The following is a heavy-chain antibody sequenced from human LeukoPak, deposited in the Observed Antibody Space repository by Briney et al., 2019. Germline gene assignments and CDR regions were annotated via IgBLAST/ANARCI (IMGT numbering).Heavy chain of an antibody. CDR2: IYYSGST. D-gene: IGHD3-22*01. J-gene: IGHJ4*01. V-gene: IGHV4-59*08. CDR3: ARHRDYYDT. CDR1: GGSISSYY. Sequence: PSETLSLTCTVSGGSISSYYWSWIRQPPGKGLEWIGYIYYSGSTNYNPSLKSRVIISGDTSKNQISLNLTSVTAADTAVYFCARHRDYYDTWGHGTLVTVSS.